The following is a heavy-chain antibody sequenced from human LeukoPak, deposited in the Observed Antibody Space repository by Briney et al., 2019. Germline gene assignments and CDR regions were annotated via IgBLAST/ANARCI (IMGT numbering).Heavy chain of an antibody. CDR1: GGSISSGDYY. V-gene: IGHV4-30-4*01. J-gene: IGHJ4*02. D-gene: IGHD5-18*01. CDR3: AREINSYGVSY. Sequence: SQTLSLTCTVSGGSISSGDYYWSWIRQPPGKGLEWIGEIYHSGSTNYNPSLKSRVTISVDKSKNQFSLKLSSVTAADTAVYYCAREINSYGVSYWGQGTLVTVSS. CDR2: IYHSGST.